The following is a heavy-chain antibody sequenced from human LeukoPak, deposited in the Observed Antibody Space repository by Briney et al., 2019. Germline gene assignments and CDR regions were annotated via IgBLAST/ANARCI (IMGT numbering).Heavy chain of an antibody. Sequence: GGSLRLSCAASGFTFSSYWMSWVRQAPGKGLEWVANIKQGGSEEYYVDSVKGRFTISRDNAKNSLYLQMNSLRAEDTAVYYCARKGSGVLLWFGELLLGAFDIWGQGTMVTVSS. D-gene: IGHD3-10*01. CDR1: GFTFSSYW. V-gene: IGHV3-7*01. CDR2: IKQGGSEE. J-gene: IGHJ3*02. CDR3: ARKGSGVLLWFGELLLGAFDI.